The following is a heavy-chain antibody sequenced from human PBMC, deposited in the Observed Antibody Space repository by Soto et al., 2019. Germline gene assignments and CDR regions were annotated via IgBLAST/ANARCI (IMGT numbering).Heavy chain of an antibody. CDR1: GFTFSSYA. V-gene: IGHV3-23*01. D-gene: IGHD3-22*01. Sequence: GGSLRLSCAASGFTFSSYAMSWVRQAPGKGLEWVSAISGGGGSTYYADSVKGRFTISRDNSKNTLYLQMISLRVEDTAVYYCAKDSRGSSGYYYTAWFDPWGQGTLVTVSS. CDR2: ISGGGGST. CDR3: AKDSRGSSGYYYTAWFDP. J-gene: IGHJ5*02.